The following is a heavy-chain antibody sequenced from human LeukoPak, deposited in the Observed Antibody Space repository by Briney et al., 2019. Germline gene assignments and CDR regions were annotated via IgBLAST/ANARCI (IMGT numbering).Heavy chain of an antibody. CDR3: VKGVLFGEVLYGGFFEQLGQ. V-gene: IGHV3-9*01. Sequence: PGGSLRLSCAASGFTFDVFAMHWVRQPPGKGLEWVSLISWNGETIAYADSVKGRFTISRDNAKNSLYLQMNSVRPDDTGVYYFVKGVLFGEVLYGGFFEQLGQGVRGT. CDR1: GFTFDVFA. CDR2: ISWNGETI. J-gene: IGHJ1*01. D-gene: IGHD3-10*02.